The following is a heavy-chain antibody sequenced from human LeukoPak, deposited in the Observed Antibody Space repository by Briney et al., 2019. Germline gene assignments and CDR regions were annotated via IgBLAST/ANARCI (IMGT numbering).Heavy chain of an antibody. D-gene: IGHD1-26*01. CDR2: ISWNSGSI. V-gene: IGHV3-9*01. CDR3: AKAGGLYYSGNNNWVDP. CDR1: GFTFDDYA. Sequence: GRSLRLSCAASGFTFDDYAMHWVRQAPGKGLEWVSGISWNSGSIGYADSVKGRFTISRDNAKNSLYLQMNSLRAEDTALNYCAKAGGLYYSGNNNWVDPWGQGTLVTVSS. J-gene: IGHJ5*02.